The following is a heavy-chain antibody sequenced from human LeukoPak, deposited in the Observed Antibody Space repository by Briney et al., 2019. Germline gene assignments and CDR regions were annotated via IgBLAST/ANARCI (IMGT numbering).Heavy chain of an antibody. CDR1: GYTFTSYG. V-gene: IGHV1-18*01. D-gene: IGHD2-2*01. CDR3: ARVLRTSHNDWFDP. Sequence: GASVKVSCKASGYTFTSYGISWVRQAPGQGLEWMGWISAYNGNTNYAQKLQGRVTMTTDTSTSTAYMELRSLRSDDTAVYYCARVLRTSHNDWFDPWGQGTLVTVSS. J-gene: IGHJ5*02. CDR2: ISAYNGNT.